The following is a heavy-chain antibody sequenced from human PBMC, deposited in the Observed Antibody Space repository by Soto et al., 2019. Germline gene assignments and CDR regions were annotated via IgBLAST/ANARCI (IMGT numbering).Heavy chain of an antibody. Sequence: SETLSLTCRVSGGSISYDYWSWIRQPPGKRLEWIGYMYKGGSINYNPSLKSRVTISVDTSKSQFSLKLSSVTAADTAVYYCARSYYDRSGYAVDPWGQGTLVTVSS. J-gene: IGHJ5*02. D-gene: IGHD3-22*01. V-gene: IGHV4-4*09. CDR1: GGSISYDY. CDR3: ARSYYDRSGYAVDP. CDR2: MYKGGSI.